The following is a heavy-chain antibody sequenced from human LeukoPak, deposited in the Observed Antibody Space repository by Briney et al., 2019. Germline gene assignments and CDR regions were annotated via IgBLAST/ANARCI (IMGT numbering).Heavy chain of an antibody. J-gene: IGHJ4*02. CDR3: AREVTGTNDY. Sequence: GGSLRLSCAASGFTFSSYAMHWVRQAPGKGLEWVSYISSSGSTIYYADSVKGRFTISRDNAKNSLYLQMNSLRAEDTAVYYCAREVTGTNDYWGQGTLVTVSS. V-gene: IGHV3-48*03. CDR2: ISSSGSTI. CDR1: GFTFSSYA. D-gene: IGHD1-20*01.